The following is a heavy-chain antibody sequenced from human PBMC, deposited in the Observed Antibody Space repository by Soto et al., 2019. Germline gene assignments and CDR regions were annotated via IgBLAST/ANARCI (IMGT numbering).Heavy chain of an antibody. J-gene: IGHJ6*02. CDR3: ARDRHSYGFVYYGMDV. CDR1: GGSFSGYY. D-gene: IGHD5-18*01. V-gene: IGHV4-34*01. CDR2: INHSGST. Sequence: SETLSLTFAVYGGSFSGYYWSWIRQPPGKGLEWIGEINHSGSTNYNPSLKSRVTISVDTSKNQFSLKLSSVTAADTAVYYCARDRHSYGFVYYGMDVWGQGTTVTVSS.